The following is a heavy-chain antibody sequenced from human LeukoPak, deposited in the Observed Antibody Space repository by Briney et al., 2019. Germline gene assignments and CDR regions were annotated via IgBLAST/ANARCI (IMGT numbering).Heavy chain of an antibody. CDR3: ARSIRLGGFDY. CDR1: GGSISSYY. CDR2: IYYSGGT. Sequence: SSETLSLTCTVSGGSISSYYWSWIRQPPGKGLEWIGYIYYSGGTNYNPSLKSRVTISVDTSKNQFSLKLSSVTAADTAVYYCARSIRLGGFDYWGQGTLVTVPS. V-gene: IGHV4-59*01. D-gene: IGHD3-16*01. J-gene: IGHJ4*02.